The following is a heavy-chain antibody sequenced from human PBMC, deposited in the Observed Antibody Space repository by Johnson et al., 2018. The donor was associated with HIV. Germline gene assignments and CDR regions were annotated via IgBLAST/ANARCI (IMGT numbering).Heavy chain of an antibody. CDR2: ISYDGSNK. Sequence: QVQLVESGGGVVQPGRSLRLSCAASGFTFSSYAMHWVRQAPGKGLEWVAVISYDGSNKYYADSVKGRFTISRDNSKNTLYLQMNSLRAEDTAVYYCARDRSSWRPSGAFDIWGQGTMVTVSS. J-gene: IGHJ3*02. V-gene: IGHV3-30*14. CDR3: ARDRSSWRPSGAFDI. D-gene: IGHD6-13*01. CDR1: GFTFSSYA.